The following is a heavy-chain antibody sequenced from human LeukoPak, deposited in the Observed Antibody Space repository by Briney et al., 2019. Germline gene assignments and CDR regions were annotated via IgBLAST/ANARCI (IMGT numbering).Heavy chain of an antibody. V-gene: IGHV3-53*05. J-gene: IGHJ4*02. Sequence: QPGGSLRLSCAASGFTVSSNYMSWVRQAPGKGLEWVSVIYSGGSTYYADSVKGRFTISRDNSKNTLYLQMNSLRAEDTAVYYCAKTGLLWFGESPYYFDYWGQGTLVTVSS. CDR1: GFTVSSNY. CDR2: IYSGGST. CDR3: AKTGLLWFGESPYYFDY. D-gene: IGHD3-10*01.